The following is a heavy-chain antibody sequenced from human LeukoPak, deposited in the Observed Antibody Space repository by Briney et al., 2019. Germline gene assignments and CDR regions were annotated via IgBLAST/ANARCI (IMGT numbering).Heavy chain of an antibody. J-gene: IGHJ4*02. D-gene: IGHD5-24*01. CDR1: GYTFTSYD. V-gene: IGHV1-8*01. CDR2: MNPNSGNT. CDR3: ARLPDLVEMATITYDY. Sequence: ASVKVSCKASGYTFTSYDINWVRQATGQGLEWMGWMNPNSGNTGYAQKFQGRVTMTRNTAISTAYMELSSLRSEDTAVYYCARLPDLVEMATITYDYWGQGTLVTVPS.